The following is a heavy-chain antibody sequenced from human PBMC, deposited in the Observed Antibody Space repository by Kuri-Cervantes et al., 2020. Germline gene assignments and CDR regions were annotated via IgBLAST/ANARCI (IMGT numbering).Heavy chain of an antibody. D-gene: IGHD3-10*01. V-gene: IGHV7-4-1*02. Sequence: ASVKVSCKASGYTFTSYAMNWVRQAPGQGLEWMGWINTNTGNPTYAQGFTGRFVFSLDTSVSTAYLQISSLKAEGTAVYYCARVGFTMVRGVDLDYWGQGTLVTVSS. CDR2: INTNTGNP. CDR1: GYTFTSYA. J-gene: IGHJ4*02. CDR3: ARVGFTMVRGVDLDY.